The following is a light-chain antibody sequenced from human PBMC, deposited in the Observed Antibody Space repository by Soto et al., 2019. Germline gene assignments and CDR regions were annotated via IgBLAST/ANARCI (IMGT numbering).Light chain of an antibody. V-gene: IGKV1-9*01. Sequence: DIQLTQSPSFLSASIGDRVTITCRASQDISGHLAWYQQKPGKAPKLLIYAAFTLQSGVPSRFSGSVSGTEFTLTISSPQPEDFATYYCLQFNSYPLTFGQGTKVDIK. CDR3: LQFNSYPLT. CDR2: AAF. J-gene: IGKJ1*01. CDR1: QDISGH.